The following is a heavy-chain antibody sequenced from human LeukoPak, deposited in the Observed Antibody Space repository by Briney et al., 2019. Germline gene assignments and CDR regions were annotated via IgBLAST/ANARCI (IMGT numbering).Heavy chain of an antibody. D-gene: IGHD2-21*02. CDR2: ISAYNGNT. CDR3: ARWHDCGGDCYLFDY. V-gene: IGHV1-18*01. CDR1: GYTFTSYG. J-gene: IGHJ4*02. Sequence: ASVKVSCKASGYTFTSYGISWVRQAPGQGLEWMGWISAYNGNTKYAQKLQGRVTMTTDTSTSTASMELWSLRSDDTAIYYCARWHDCGGDCYLFDYWGQGTLVTVSS.